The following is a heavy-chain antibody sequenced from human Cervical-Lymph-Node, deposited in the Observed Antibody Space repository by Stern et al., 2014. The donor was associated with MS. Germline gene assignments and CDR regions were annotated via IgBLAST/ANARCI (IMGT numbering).Heavy chain of an antibody. CDR1: GFTFNFHS. CDR2: ISRSSTYI. Sequence: EVQLEESGGGLVKPGGSLRLSCAASGFTFNFHSMYWVRQAPGKGLEWVSSISRSSTYIYYADSVKGRFTISRDNARNSLYLHMNSLRAEDTAVYYCARATFWGQGTTVTVSS. J-gene: IGHJ6*02. V-gene: IGHV3-21*01. CDR3: ARATF.